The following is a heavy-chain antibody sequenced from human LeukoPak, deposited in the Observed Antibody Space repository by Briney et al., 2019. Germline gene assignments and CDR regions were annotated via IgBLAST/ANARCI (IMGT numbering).Heavy chain of an antibody. CDR3: AKGASGSSSWYAPYFDY. D-gene: IGHD6-13*01. CDR1: GFTFDDYA. V-gene: IGHV3-9*01. J-gene: IGHJ4*02. CDR2: ISWNSGSI. Sequence: GGSLRLFCAASGFTFDDYAMHWVRQAPGKGLEWVSGISWNSGSIGYADSVKGRFTISRDNAKNSLYLQMNSLRAEDTALYYCAKGASGSSSWYAPYFDYWGQGTLVTVSS.